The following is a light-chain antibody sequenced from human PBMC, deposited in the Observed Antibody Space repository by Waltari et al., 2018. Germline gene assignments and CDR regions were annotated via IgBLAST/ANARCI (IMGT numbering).Light chain of an antibody. Sequence: QSALTQPPSASGSPGQSVTISCTGTSSDIGTYNLVSWYQQGPGKAPKLRIYEVTKRASGGPERFAGHKSGNTASLTVSGLHADDEADYDCSSYAGSGNVVVGGGTKLTVL. CDR3: SSYAGSGNVV. V-gene: IGLV2-8*01. CDR1: SSDIGTYNL. CDR2: EVT. J-gene: IGLJ3*02.